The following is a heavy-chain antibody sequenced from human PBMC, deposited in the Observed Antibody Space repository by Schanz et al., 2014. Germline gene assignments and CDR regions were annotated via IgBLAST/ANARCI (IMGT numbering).Heavy chain of an antibody. Sequence: QVQLVQSGAEVKKPGASVKVSCKASGYTLTGFGVSWVRQAPGQGREWMGWISAYSGSSKYAQKLQGRVTMTTDTSTNTAYMELRSLTSDDTAVYYCARFNSGSHSPPYYYYGMDVWGQGTTVTVSS. V-gene: IGHV1-18*01. CDR3: ARFNSGSHSPPYYYYGMDV. CDR2: ISAYSGSS. CDR1: GYTLTGFG. D-gene: IGHD1-26*01. J-gene: IGHJ6*02.